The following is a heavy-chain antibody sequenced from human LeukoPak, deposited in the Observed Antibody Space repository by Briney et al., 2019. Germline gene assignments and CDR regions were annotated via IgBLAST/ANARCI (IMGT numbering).Heavy chain of an antibody. CDR1: GGSVSSGSYY. D-gene: IGHD6-19*01. CDR3: ARDPSSGSYDY. Sequence: SETLSLTCTVSGGSVSSGSYYWSWIRQPPGKGLEWIGYIYYSGSTNYNPSLKSRVTISVDTSKNQFSLKLSSVTAADTAVYYCARDPSSGSYDYWGQGTLVTVSS. J-gene: IGHJ4*02. CDR2: IYYSGST. V-gene: IGHV4-61*01.